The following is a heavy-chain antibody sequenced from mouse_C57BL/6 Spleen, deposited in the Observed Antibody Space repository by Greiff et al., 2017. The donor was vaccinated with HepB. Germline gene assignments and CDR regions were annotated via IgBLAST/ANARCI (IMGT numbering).Heavy chain of an antibody. D-gene: IGHD2-4*01. Sequence: EVQLQQSGAELVKPGASVKLSCTASGFNIKDYYMHWVKQRTEQGLEWIGRIDPEAGETKYAPKFQGKATITADTSSNTAYLQLSSLTSEDTAVYYWARGYEYDEGWDFDVWGTRTTVTVSS. CDR1: GFNIKDYY. CDR2: IDPEAGET. V-gene: IGHV14-2*01. J-gene: IGHJ1*03. CDR3: ARGYEYDEGWDFDV.